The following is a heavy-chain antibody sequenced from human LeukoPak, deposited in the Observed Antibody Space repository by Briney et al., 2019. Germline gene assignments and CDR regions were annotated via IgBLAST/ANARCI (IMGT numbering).Heavy chain of an antibody. CDR2: IYCSGST. D-gene: IGHD5-18*01. J-gene: IGHJ6*03. CDR3: AREGHSYAHYYYYMDV. Sequence: SETLSLTCTVSGGSISSYYWSWIRQPPGKGLEWIGYIYCSGSTNYNPSLKRRVTISVDTSKTQFSLKLSSVPAADTAVYYCAREGHSYAHYYYYMDVWGKGTTVTVSS. CDR1: GGSISSYY. V-gene: IGHV4-59*01.